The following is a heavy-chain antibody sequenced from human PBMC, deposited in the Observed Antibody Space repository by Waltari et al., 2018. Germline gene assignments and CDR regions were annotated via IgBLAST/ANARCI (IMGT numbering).Heavy chain of an antibody. CDR2: IYTSGST. V-gene: IGHV4-4*07. D-gene: IGHD4-17*01. CDR3: ARGKDDYGDPYYFDY. J-gene: IGHJ4*02. CDR1: GGSISSYY. Sequence: QVQLQESGPGLVKPSETLSLTCTVSGGSISSYYWSWIRQPAGKGLEWIGRIYTSGSTNHNPSPKSRVTMSVDTSKNQFSLKLSSVTAADTAGYYCARGKDDYGDPYYFDYWGQGTLVTVSS.